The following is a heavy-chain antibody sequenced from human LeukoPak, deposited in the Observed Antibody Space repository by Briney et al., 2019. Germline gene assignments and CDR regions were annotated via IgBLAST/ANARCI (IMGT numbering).Heavy chain of an antibody. Sequence: GGSLRLSCVASGFTFSNAWMNWVRQAPGKGLEWVGRIKSKADGATTDYAAPVKGRFTISRDDSKNTLYLQMNSLKTEDTAVYYCSKHSAGPTWSAFDIWGQGTRVTVSS. D-gene: IGHD3-3*01. V-gene: IGHV3-15*01. CDR1: GFTFSNAW. CDR3: SKHSAGPTWSAFDI. CDR2: IKSKADGATT. J-gene: IGHJ3*02.